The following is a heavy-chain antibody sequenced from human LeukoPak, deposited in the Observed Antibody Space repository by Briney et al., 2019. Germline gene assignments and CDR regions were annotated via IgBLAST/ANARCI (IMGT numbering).Heavy chain of an antibody. J-gene: IGHJ4*02. D-gene: IGHD6-13*01. CDR1: GFTFSSYS. CDR2: ISSSSSYI. CDR3: ARATAYGIAAFDY. V-gene: IGHV3-21*01. Sequence: GGSLRLSCAASGFTFSSYSMNWVRQAPGKGLEWVSSISSSSSYIYYADSVKGRFTISRDNAKNSLYLQMNSLRAEDTAVYYCARATAYGIAAFDYWGQGTLVTVSS.